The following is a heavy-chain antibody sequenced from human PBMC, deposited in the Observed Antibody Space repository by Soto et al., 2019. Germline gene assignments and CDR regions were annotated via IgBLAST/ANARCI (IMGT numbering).Heavy chain of an antibody. J-gene: IGHJ4*02. V-gene: IGHV1-69*04. D-gene: IGHD1-26*01. CDR1: GYTFTSYG. CDR2: IIPILGIA. CDR3: ARQTRDTGNYYAGFDY. Sequence: ASVKVSCKASGYTFTSYGISWVRQAPGQGLEWMGRIIPILGIANYAQKFQGRVTITADKSTSTAYMELSSLRSEDTAVYYCARQTRDTGNYYAGFDYWGQGTLVTVSS.